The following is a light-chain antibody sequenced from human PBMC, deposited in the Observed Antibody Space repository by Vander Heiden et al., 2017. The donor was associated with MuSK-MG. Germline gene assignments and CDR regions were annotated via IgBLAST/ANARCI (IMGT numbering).Light chain of an antibody. CDR1: QDISNY. J-gene: IGKJ3*01. Sequence: IQLPQSPSSLSASVGDRVTITCQASQDISNYLNWYQQKPGKAPKLLIYDASNLETGVPSRFSGSGYGTDFTFTISSLQQEDIATYYCQQYDNPPGFTFGHGTKVDIK. V-gene: IGKV1-33*01. CDR2: DAS. CDR3: QQYDNPPGFT.